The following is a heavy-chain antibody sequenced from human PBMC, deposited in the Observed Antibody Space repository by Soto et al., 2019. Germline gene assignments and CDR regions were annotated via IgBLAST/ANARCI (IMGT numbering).Heavy chain of an antibody. CDR2: IIPILGIA. D-gene: IGHD4-17*01. J-gene: IGHJ4*02. Sequence: GASVKVSCKASGGTFSSYTISWVRQAPGQGLEWMGRIIPILGIANYAQKFQGRVTVTADKSTSTAYMELSSLRSEDTAVYYCASAIYGDYANYFDYWGQGTLVTVSS. V-gene: IGHV1-69*02. CDR1: GGTFSSYT. CDR3: ASAIYGDYANYFDY.